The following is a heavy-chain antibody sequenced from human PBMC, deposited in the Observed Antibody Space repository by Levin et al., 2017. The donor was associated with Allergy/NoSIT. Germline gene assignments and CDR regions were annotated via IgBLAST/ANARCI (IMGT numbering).Heavy chain of an antibody. CDR3: AKDVVFGTSSWSLDF. J-gene: IGHJ4*02. Sequence: GGSLRLSCAASGFSFRSFGMHWARQAPGKGLEWLAVISYDGSETYYADSVKGRFTISRDNAKNTLYLQMNSLRREDAAVYYCAKDVVFGTSSWSLDFWGQGILVTVSS. CDR2: ISYDGSET. V-gene: IGHV3-30*18. D-gene: IGHD6-13*01. CDR1: GFSFRSFG.